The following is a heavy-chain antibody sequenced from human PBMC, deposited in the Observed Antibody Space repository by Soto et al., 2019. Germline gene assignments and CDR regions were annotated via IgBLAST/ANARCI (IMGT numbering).Heavy chain of an antibody. V-gene: IGHV4-39*01. CDR3: ARRGSGSYSDY. CDR2: IYYSGST. CDR1: GGSISSSSYY. J-gene: IGHJ4*02. Sequence: SETLSLTCTVSGGSISSSSYYWGWIRQPPGKGLEWIGSIYYSGSTYYNPYLKSRVTISVDTSKNQFSLKLSSVTAADTAVYYCARRGSGSYSDYWGQGTLVTVS. D-gene: IGHD3-10*01.